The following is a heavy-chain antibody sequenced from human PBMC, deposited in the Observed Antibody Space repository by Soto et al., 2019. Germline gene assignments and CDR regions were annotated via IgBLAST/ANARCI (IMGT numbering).Heavy chain of an antibody. CDR1: GFTFSTYV. Sequence: EVQLLESGGGLVQPGGSLRLSCAASGFTFSTYVMSWVRQAPGKGLEWVSGIIDSGGSTYYADSVKGRLTISRDNSRNTLYLHMNSLRADDTAVYHCAKPRGGLEHAFHSWGQGTMVTVSS. J-gene: IGHJ3*02. V-gene: IGHV3-23*01. CDR2: IIDSGGST. D-gene: IGHD1-1*01. CDR3: AKPRGGLEHAFHS.